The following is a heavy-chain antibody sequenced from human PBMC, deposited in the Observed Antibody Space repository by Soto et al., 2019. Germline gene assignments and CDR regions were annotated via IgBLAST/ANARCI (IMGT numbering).Heavy chain of an antibody. V-gene: IGHV1-18*01. CDR1: GYTFTSYG. CDR2: ISANNGNT. CDR3: ARDRGSYALDY. J-gene: IGHJ4*02. D-gene: IGHD1-26*01. Sequence: QVQLVQSGAEVKKPGASVKVSCKASGYTFTSYGISWVRQSPAQGLEWMGWISANNGNTNYAQKLQGRVTMTTDTATRTAYMERRSLRSDDTAVYYCARDRGSYALDYWGQGTLVTVSS.